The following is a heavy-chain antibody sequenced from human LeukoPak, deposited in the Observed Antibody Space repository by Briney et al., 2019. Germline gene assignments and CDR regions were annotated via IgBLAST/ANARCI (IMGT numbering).Heavy chain of an antibody. CDR3: ARDLGWRTAARSFDY. CDR1: GFTFSSYA. CDR2: IWYDGSNK. J-gene: IGHJ4*02. Sequence: GGSLRLSCAASGFTFSSYAMSWVRQAPGRGLEWVAVIWYDGSNKYYADSVKGRFTISRDNSKNTLYLQMNSLRAEDTAVYYCARDLGWRTAARSFDYWGQGTLVTVSS. V-gene: IGHV3-33*08. D-gene: IGHD6-6*01.